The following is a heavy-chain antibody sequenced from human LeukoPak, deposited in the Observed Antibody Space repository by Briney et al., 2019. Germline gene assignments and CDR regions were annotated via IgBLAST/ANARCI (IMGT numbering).Heavy chain of an antibody. J-gene: IGHJ4*02. Sequence: PGGSLRLSCAASGFTFSSYGMHWVRQAPGKGLEWVAVISYDGSNKYYADSVKGRFTISRDNSKNTLYLQMNCLRAEDTAVYYCARQNSYGHDYWGQGTLVTVSS. CDR1: GFTFSSYG. V-gene: IGHV3-30*03. CDR2: ISYDGSNK. CDR3: ARQNSYGHDY. D-gene: IGHD5-18*01.